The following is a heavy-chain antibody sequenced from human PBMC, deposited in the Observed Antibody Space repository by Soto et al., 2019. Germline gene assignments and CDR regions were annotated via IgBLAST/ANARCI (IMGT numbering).Heavy chain of an antibody. CDR1: GFTFSSYA. Sequence: EVQLLESGGGLVQPGGSLRLSCAASGFTFSSYAMSWVRQAPGKGLEWVSAISGSGGSTYYADSMKGRFTISRDNSKNTLYLQMNSLRAEDTAVYYCAKESGYCSGGSCPPGYWGQGTLVTVSS. CDR3: AKESGYCSGGSCPPGY. CDR2: ISGSGGST. V-gene: IGHV3-23*01. J-gene: IGHJ4*02. D-gene: IGHD2-15*01.